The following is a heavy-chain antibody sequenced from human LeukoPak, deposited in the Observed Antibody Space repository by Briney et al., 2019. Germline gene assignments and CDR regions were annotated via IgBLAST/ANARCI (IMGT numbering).Heavy chain of an antibody. CDR3: AKTSEAVAALYFDY. CDR1: GFTFSSYA. Sequence: GGSLRLSCTASGFTFSSYAMSWVRQAPGKGLEWVSDISASGGSTFYADSVKGRFTISRDNSKNTLYLQMNSLRAEDTAVYYCAKTSEAVAALYFDYWGQGTLVTVSS. CDR2: ISASGGST. V-gene: IGHV3-23*01. D-gene: IGHD6-19*01. J-gene: IGHJ4*02.